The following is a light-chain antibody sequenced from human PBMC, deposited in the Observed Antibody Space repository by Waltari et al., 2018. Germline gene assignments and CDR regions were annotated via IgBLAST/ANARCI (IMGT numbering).Light chain of an antibody. V-gene: IGLV2-14*01. CDR2: DVS. CDR1: SSDVGGYNY. J-gene: IGLJ2*01. CDR3: SSYTSSSTLLV. Sequence: QSALTQPASVSGSPGQSITISCPGPSSDVGGYNYVSWYQQHPGKAPKLMIYDVSKRPSGVSNRFSGSKSGNTASLTISGLQAEDEADYYCSSYTSSSTLLVFGGGTKLTVL.